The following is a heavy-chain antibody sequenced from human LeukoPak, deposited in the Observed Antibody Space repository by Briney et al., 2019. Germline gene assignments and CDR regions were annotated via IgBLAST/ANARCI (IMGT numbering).Heavy chain of an antibody. J-gene: IGHJ4*02. CDR1: GFTFSSYW. Sequence: PGGSLRLSCAASGFTFSSYWMSWVRQAPGKGLVGVANIKQDGSEKYYVDSVKGRFTISRDNAKNSLYLQMNSLRAEDTAVYYCARDRPDIVVVVAATLFDYWGQGTLVTVSS. V-gene: IGHV3-7*01. CDR2: IKQDGSEK. D-gene: IGHD2-15*01. CDR3: ARDRPDIVVVVAATLFDY.